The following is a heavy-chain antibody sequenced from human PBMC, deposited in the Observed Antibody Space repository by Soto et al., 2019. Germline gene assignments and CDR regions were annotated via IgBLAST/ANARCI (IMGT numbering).Heavy chain of an antibody. CDR2: IWYDGSNK. J-gene: IGHJ4*02. Sequence: QVQLVESGGGVVQPGRSLRLSCAASGFTFSSYGMHWVRQAPGKGLEWVAVIWYDGSNKYYADSVKGRFTISRDNSKNTLYLQMNSLRAEDTAVYYCARDTYDFWSGKYIDYWGQGTLVTVSS. CDR1: GFTFSSYG. V-gene: IGHV3-33*01. CDR3: ARDTYDFWSGKYIDY. D-gene: IGHD3-3*01.